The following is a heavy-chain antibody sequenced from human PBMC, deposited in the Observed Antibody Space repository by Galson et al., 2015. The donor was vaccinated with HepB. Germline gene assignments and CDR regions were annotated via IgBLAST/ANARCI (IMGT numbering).Heavy chain of an antibody. CDR3: ATDRNVVVVAATSDAFDI. CDR1: GYTFTDYY. D-gene: IGHD2-15*01. J-gene: IGHJ3*02. V-gene: IGHV1-69-2*01. Sequence: VKVSCKVSGYTFTDYYMHWVQQAPGKGLEWMGLVDPEDGETIYAEKFQGRVTITADTSTDTAYMELSSLRSEDTAVYYCATDRNVVVVAATSDAFDIWGQGTMVTVSS. CDR2: VDPEDGET.